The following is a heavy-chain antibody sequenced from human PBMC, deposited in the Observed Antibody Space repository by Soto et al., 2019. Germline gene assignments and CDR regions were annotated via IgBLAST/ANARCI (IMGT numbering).Heavy chain of an antibody. Sequence: QVQLQESGPRLVKPSQTLSLTCTVSGGSISSGGYYWSCIRQHPGKGLEWIGYIYYSGSTYYNPSLKGRVPISVDTSKNQFSLTLSSVTAADTAVYYCASYQQSYAFDIWGQGTMVTVSS. V-gene: IGHV4-31*03. J-gene: IGHJ3*02. D-gene: IGHD2-2*01. CDR1: GGSISSGGYY. CDR3: ASYQQSYAFDI. CDR2: IYYSGST.